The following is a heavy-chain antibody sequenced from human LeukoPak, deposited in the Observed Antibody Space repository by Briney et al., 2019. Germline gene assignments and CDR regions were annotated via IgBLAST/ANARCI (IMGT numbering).Heavy chain of an antibody. CDR1: DESLSAHY. CDR2: INHSGTT. V-gene: IGHV4-34*01. CDR3: ARETSLHIFDS. Sequence: SETLSLTCTVYDESLSAHYWGWIRQSPGKGLEWIGEINHSGTTNYNPSLKSRVTISVDTSKKQFSLRLTSVTAADTAMYYCARETSLHIFDSWGQGTLVTVSS. J-gene: IGHJ4*02. D-gene: IGHD2-21*01.